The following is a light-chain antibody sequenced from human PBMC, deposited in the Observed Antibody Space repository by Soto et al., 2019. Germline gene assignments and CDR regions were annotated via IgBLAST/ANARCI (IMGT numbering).Light chain of an antibody. CDR3: AAWDDSLNGVV. J-gene: IGLJ2*01. Sequence: QSVLTQPPSVSDAPRQRVTISCSGSSSNIGNNAVNWYQQLPGQAPKLLIYYDDLLPSGVSDRFSGSKSGTSASLAISGLQSEDEADYYCAAWDDSLNGVVFGGGTKLTVL. CDR1: SSNIGNNA. V-gene: IGLV1-36*01. CDR2: YDD.